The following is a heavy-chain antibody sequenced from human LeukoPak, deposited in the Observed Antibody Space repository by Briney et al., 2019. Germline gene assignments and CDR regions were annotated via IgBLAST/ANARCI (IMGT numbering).Heavy chain of an antibody. CDR3: AKLLGTATRYDY. D-gene: IGHD1-7*01. CDR1: GFTFSASW. CDR2: INPDGSTR. Sequence: TGRSLRLSCVTSGFTFSASWMSWVRQAPGKGLEWVASINPDGSTRHHVDSVKGRFTISRDNAKKSLSLQMGALRAEDTAVYFCAKLLGTATRYDYWGLGTLVIVSS. J-gene: IGHJ4*02. V-gene: IGHV3-7*01.